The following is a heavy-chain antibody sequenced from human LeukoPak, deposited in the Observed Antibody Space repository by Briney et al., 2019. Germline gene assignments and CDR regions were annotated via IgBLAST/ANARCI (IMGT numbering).Heavy chain of an antibody. Sequence: GGSLRLSCAASGFTFSSYAMSWVRQAPGKGLEWVSAISGSGGSTYYADSVKGRFTISRDNSKNTLYLQMNSLRAEDRAVYYCANIAVAGTDYYYGMDVWGQGTTVTVSS. D-gene: IGHD6-19*01. J-gene: IGHJ6*02. CDR1: GFTFSSYA. V-gene: IGHV3-23*01. CDR2: ISGSGGST. CDR3: ANIAVAGTDYYYGMDV.